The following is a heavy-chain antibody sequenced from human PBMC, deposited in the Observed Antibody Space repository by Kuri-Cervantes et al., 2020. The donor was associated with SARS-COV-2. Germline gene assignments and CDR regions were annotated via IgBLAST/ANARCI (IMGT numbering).Heavy chain of an antibody. V-gene: IGHV4-30-2*02. CDR3: ATTSYDSSGYYYRYYGMDV. Sequence: SCAVSGGSISSGGYSWSWIRQPPGKGLEWIGYIYHSGSTYYNPSLKSRVTISVDTSKNQFSLKLSSVTAADTAVYYCATTSYDSSGYYYRYYGMDVWGQGTTVTVSS. CDR2: IYHSGST. J-gene: IGHJ6*02. D-gene: IGHD3-22*01. CDR1: GGSISSGGYS.